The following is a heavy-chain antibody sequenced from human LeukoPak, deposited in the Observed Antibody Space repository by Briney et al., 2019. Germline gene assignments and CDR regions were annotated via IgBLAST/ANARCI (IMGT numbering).Heavy chain of an antibody. J-gene: IGHJ6*02. CDR2: ISSSASTI. V-gene: IGHV3-48*03. Sequence: GGSLRLSCAASGFIFSNYDMNWVRQAPGKGLEWVSYISSSASTIHYADSVKGRFTVSRDNAKNSLYLQMNSLRAEDTAVYFCARDPTYYYGSGTYSHYYGMDVWGQGTTVTVSS. CDR3: ARDPTYYYGSGTYSHYYGMDV. CDR1: GFIFSNYD. D-gene: IGHD3-10*01.